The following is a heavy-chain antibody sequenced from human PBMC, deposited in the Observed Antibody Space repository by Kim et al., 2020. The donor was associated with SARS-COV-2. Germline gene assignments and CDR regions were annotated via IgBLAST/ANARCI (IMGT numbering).Heavy chain of an antibody. J-gene: IGHJ5*02. CDR2: IKSKPDGGTT. CDR1: GFTFSTAW. D-gene: IGHD3-10*01. Sequence: GGSLRLSCVASGFTFSTAWMSWVRQAPEKGLEWVGRIKSKPDGGTTDYSTPVRGRFTISRDDSRNTLYLQMSSLRTEDTALYYCTTALIIMSRGVIENWIDAWGQGTLVTVSS. CDR3: TTALIIMSRGVIENWIDA. V-gene: IGHV3-15*01.